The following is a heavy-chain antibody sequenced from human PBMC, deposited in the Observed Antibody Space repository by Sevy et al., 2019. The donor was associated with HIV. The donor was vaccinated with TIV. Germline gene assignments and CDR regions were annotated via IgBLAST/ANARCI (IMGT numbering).Heavy chain of an antibody. J-gene: IGHJ4*02. CDR2: ITSGSTYI. V-gene: IGHV3-21*01. CDR1: GFTFNSYT. Sequence: GGSLRLSCAASGFTFNSYTMNWVRQAPGKGLEWVSSITSGSTYIYYADSVKGRFTISRDNAKNTLYLQMNSLRAEDTAVYYCARDGGCSSTSCLLYFDYWGQGSLVTVSS. CDR3: ARDGGCSSTSCLLYFDY. D-gene: IGHD2-2*01.